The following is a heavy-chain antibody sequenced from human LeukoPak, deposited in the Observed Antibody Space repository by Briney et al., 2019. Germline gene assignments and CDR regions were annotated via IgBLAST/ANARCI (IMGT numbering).Heavy chain of an antibody. Sequence: GGSLRLSCAASGFAASSNYMSWVRQAPPEALEWVSVIYSDDRTYYADSVKGRFNISRHTSKKTLYLQMNSLRAEDTAVYYCAREVMAKRRAFDIWGQGTVVTVFS. CDR1: GFAASSNY. CDR3: AREVMAKRRAFDI. J-gene: IGHJ3*02. CDR2: IYSDDRT. V-gene: IGHV3-53*04. D-gene: IGHD2-8*01.